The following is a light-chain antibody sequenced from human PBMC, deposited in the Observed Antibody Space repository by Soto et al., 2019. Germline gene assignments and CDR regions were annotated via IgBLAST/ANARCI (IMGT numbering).Light chain of an antibody. J-gene: IGKJ1*01. CDR3: QQYQSYWT. CDR2: GAS. Sequence: EIVMTQSPATLSVSPGERATLSCRAGQSVSSNLAWYQQKPGQAPRLLIYGASSRATGIPDRFSGSGSGTDFTLTISSLQPDDFATYYCQQYQSYWTFGQGTKVDIK. V-gene: IGKV3D-15*01. CDR1: QSVSSN.